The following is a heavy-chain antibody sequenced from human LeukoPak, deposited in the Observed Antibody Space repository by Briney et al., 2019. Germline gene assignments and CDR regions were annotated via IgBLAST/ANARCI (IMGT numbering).Heavy chain of an antibody. CDR3: ARGKWINGDYSGIDY. J-gene: IGHJ4*02. CDR2: MNPNSGNT. Sequence: ASVKVSCKASGYTFTSYDIDWVRQATGQGLEWMGWMNPNSGNTGYAQKFQGRVTMTRNTSISTAYMELSSLRSEDTAVYYCARGKWINGDYSGIDYWGQGTLVTVSS. CDR1: GYTFTSYD. V-gene: IGHV1-8*01. D-gene: IGHD4-17*01.